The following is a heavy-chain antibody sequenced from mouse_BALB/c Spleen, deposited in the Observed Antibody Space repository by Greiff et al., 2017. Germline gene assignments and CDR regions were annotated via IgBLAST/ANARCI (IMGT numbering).Heavy chain of an antibody. CDR1: GYAFSSYW. V-gene: IGHV1-80*01. CDR2: IYPGDGDT. Sequence: VKLQQSGAELVRPGSSVKISCKASGYAFSSYWMNWVKQRPGQGLEWIGQIYPGDGDTNYNGKFKGKATLTADKSSSTAYMQLSSLTSEDSAVYFCARPLMMRYFDVWGAGTTVTVSS. J-gene: IGHJ1*01. D-gene: IGHD2-3*01. CDR3: ARPLMMRYFDV.